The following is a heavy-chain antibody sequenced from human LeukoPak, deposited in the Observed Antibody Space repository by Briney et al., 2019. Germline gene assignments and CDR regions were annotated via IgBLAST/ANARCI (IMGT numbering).Heavy chain of an antibody. CDR1: GFTFDDYA. V-gene: IGHV3-43D*03. J-gene: IGHJ4*02. CDR2: ISWDGGST. D-gene: IGHD4-17*01. CDR3: AKGFATVNSYLDY. Sequence: GGSLRLSCAASGFTFDDYAIHWVRQAPGKGLEWVSLISWDGGSTYYADSVKGRFTISRDNSKNSLYLQMNRLRAEDTALYYCAKGFATVNSYLDYWGQGTLVTVSS.